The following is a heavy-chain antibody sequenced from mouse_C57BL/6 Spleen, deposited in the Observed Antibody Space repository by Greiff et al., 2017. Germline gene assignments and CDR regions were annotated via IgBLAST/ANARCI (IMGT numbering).Heavy chain of an antibody. D-gene: IGHD2-4*01. CDR1: GYTFTSYW. Sequence: QVQLQQPGAELVKPGASVKLSCKASGYTFTSYWMHWVKQRPGQGLEWIGMIHPNSGSTNYNEKFKSKATLTVDESSSTAYMQLSSLTSEDSAVYYCARFPLYYDYAWFAYWGQGTLVTVSA. CDR2: IHPNSGST. CDR3: ARFPLYYDYAWFAY. V-gene: IGHV1-64*01. J-gene: IGHJ3*01.